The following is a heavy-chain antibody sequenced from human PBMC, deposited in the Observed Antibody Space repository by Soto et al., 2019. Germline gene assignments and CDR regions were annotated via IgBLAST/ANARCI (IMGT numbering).Heavy chain of an antibody. CDR3: AVDSFDY. Sequence: QVQLVESGGGVVQPGRSLRLSCAASGFTFSSYGMHWVRQAPGKGLEWVAVISYDGSNKYYADSVKGRFTISRDNSKNTLYLQMNSLRAEDTAVYYCAVDSFDYWGQGTLVTVSS. J-gene: IGHJ4*02. CDR1: GFTFSSYG. D-gene: IGHD2-21*01. V-gene: IGHV3-30*03. CDR2: ISYDGSNK.